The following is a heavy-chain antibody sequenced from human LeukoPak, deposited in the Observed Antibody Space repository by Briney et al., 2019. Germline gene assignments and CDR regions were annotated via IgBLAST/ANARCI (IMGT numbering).Heavy chain of an antibody. CDR2: VSGSGDNT. J-gene: IGHJ5*02. CDR1: GFTFSNYV. Sequence: GGSLRLSCAVSGFTFSNYVMSWVRQAPGKGLEWVSGVSGSGDNTYYADSVKGRFTISRDNSKSTLFLQMNSLRVEDTAVYYCAKDDSGRTDPWGQGTLVTVSS. CDR3: AKDDSGRTDP. V-gene: IGHV3-23*01. D-gene: IGHD3-10*01.